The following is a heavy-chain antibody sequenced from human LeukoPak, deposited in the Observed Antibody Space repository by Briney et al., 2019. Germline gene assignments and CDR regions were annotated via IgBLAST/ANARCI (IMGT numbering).Heavy chain of an antibody. Sequence: SVKVSCKASGFTFTSSAMQWVRQARGQRLEWIGWIVVGSGNTNYAQKFQERVTITRDMSTSTAYMELSSLRSEDTAVYYCAAVCSGGSCYSNWFGPWGQGTLVTVSS. CDR3: AAVCSGGSCYSNWFGP. CDR2: IVVGSGNT. CDR1: GFTFTSSA. J-gene: IGHJ5*02. V-gene: IGHV1-58*02. D-gene: IGHD2-15*01.